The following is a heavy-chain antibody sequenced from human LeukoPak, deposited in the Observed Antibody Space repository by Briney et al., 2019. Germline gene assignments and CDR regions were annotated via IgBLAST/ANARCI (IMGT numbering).Heavy chain of an antibody. Sequence: KPSETLSLTCAVYGGSFSGYYWSWIRQPPGKGLEWIGEINHSGSTNYNPSLKSRVTISVDTSKNQFSLKLSSVTAADTAVYYCARDPPLYYWGQGTLVTVSS. CDR1: GGSFSGYY. V-gene: IGHV4-34*01. J-gene: IGHJ4*02. CDR2: INHSGST. CDR3: ARDPPLYY.